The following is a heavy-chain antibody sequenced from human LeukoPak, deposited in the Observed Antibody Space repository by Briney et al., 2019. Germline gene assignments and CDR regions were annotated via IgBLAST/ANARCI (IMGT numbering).Heavy chain of an antibody. CDR3: AKRGSDYCFDY. CDR2: ISASGVST. CDR1: GFTFSSYA. J-gene: IGHJ4*02. D-gene: IGHD3-16*01. Sequence: GGFLRLSCAASGFTFSSYAMNWVRQAPGKGLEWVSAISASGVSTYYADSVKGRFTISRDDSKNTLYLQMNSLRADDTAVYYCAKRGSDYCFDYWGQGTLVTVSS. V-gene: IGHV3-23*01.